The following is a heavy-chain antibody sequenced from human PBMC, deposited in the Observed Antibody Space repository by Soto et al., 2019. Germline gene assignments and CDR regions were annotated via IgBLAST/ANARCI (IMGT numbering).Heavy chain of an antibody. CDR3: AKDISGGGSWIDAFDI. V-gene: IGHV3-9*01. CDR1: GFTFDDYA. D-gene: IGHD2-15*01. J-gene: IGHJ3*02. CDR2: ISWNSGSI. Sequence: EVQLVESGGGLVQPGRSLRLSCAASGFTFDDYAMHWVRQAPGKGLEWVSGISWNSGSIGYADSVKGRFTISRDNAKNSLYLQMNSLIAEDTAVYYCAKDISGGGSWIDAFDIWGQGTMVTVSS.